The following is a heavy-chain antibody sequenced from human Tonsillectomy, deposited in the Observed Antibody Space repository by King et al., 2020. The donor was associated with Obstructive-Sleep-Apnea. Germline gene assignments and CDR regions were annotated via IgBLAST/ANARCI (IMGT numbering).Heavy chain of an antibody. D-gene: IGHD2-2*01. CDR1: GGTFSSYA. Sequence: QLVQSGAEVKKPGSSVKVSCKASGGTFSSYAISWVRQAPGQGLEWMGGIIPILGIANYAQKFQGRVTITADKSTSTAYMELSSLRSEDTAVYYCARVSDNPAAANNWFDPWGQGTLVTVSS. CDR3: ARVSDNPAAANNWFDP. V-gene: IGHV1-69*04. CDR2: IIPILGIA. J-gene: IGHJ5*02.